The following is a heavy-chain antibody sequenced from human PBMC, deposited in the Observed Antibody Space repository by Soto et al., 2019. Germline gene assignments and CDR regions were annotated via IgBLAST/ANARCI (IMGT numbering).Heavy chain of an antibody. J-gene: IGHJ5*02. V-gene: IGHV4-31*03. CDR1: GDSISGGASF. D-gene: IGHD2-2*01. Sequence: PSETLSLTCTVSGDSISGGASFWSWIRQPPGKGLEWIANVYYSGSSYYNPSLKSRLTISVDTTKNQFSLQLKSMTAADTAVYYCAKLSCTSSTCYCPGWFDPWGQGTLVTVSS. CDR2: VYYSGSS. CDR3: AKLSCTSSTCYCPGWFDP.